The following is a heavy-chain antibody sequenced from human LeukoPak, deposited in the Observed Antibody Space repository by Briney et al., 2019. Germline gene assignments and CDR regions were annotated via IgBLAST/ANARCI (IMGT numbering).Heavy chain of an antibody. V-gene: IGHV4-59*01. D-gene: IGHD3-3*01. J-gene: IGHJ5*02. Sequence: KPTETLSLTCTVSGGSINNYYWSWVRQPPGAGLEWLAYIYYTGCTNYNPSLKTRLTISVDTSKNQFSLKLSSVTAADTAVYYCARVTSDDYDFWSGYYHNWFDPWGQGTLVTVSS. CDR1: GGSINNYY. CDR3: ARVTSDDYDFWSGYYHNWFDP. CDR2: IYYTGCT.